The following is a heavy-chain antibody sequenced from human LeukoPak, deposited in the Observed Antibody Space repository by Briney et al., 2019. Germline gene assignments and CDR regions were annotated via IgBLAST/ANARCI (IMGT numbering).Heavy chain of an antibody. CDR1: GVSVTIGGYH. V-gene: IGHV4-61*08. CDR2: IYYTGRI. Sequence: SSENLSLTCTVSGVSVTIGGYHWSWIRQPPGKGLEWIGHIYYTGRISYNPSLNSRVTMSIDTSKKQFSLKLNSVSAADTAVYHCARAGGYSGMDVWGQGTTVIVSS. CDR3: ARAGGYSGMDV. J-gene: IGHJ6*02. D-gene: IGHD5-12*01.